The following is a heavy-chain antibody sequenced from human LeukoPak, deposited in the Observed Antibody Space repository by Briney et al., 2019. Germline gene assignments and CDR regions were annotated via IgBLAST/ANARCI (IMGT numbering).Heavy chain of an antibody. Sequence: PGGSLRLSCVASQYSLGDFAMIWVRQAPGKGLEWISYISASSSATYYAESVKGRFTISRDNAEDSLYLQMNSLRAEDTAVYYCARGVGRVGGTFDLWGQGTLVNVSP. CDR3: ARGVGRVGGTFDL. V-gene: IGHV3-48*01. J-gene: IGHJ4*02. CDR1: QYSLGDFA. D-gene: IGHD1-26*01. CDR2: ISASSSAT.